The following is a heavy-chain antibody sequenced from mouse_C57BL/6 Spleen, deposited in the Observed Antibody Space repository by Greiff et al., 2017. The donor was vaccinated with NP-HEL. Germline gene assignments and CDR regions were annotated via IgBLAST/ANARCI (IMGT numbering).Heavy chain of an antibody. CDR1: GYTFTEYT. J-gene: IGHJ3*01. V-gene: IGHV1-62-2*01. Sequence: QVHVKQSGAELVKPGASVKLSCKASGYTFTEYTIHWVKQRSGQGLEWIGWFYPGSGSIKYNEKFKDKATLTADKSSSTVYMELSRLTSEDSAVYFWARHEEGYYSNFAWFAYWGQGTLVTVSA. CDR2: FYPGSGSI. D-gene: IGHD2-5*01. CDR3: ARHEEGYYSNFAWFAY.